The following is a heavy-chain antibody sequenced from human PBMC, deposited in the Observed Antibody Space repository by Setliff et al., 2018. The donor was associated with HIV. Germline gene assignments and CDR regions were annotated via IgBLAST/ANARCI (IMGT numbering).Heavy chain of an antibody. CDR3: ARDLGSGWYYFDY. V-gene: IGHV3-48*04. J-gene: IGHJ4*02. CDR2: ISSSSSTI. D-gene: IGHD6-19*01. CDR1: GFTFSSYS. Sequence: ASVKVSCAASGFTFSSYSMNWVRQAPGKGLEWVSYISSSSSTIYYADSVKGRFTISRDNAKNSLYLQMNSLRAEDTAVYYCARDLGSGWYYFDYWGQGTLVTVSS.